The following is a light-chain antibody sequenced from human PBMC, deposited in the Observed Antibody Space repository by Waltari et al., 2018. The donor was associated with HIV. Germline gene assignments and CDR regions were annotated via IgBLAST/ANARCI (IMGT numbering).Light chain of an antibody. CDR2: GDT. CDR1: ASIIGAGLD. Sequence: SVLTQPPSVSGAPGQSVSIPCSGNASIIGAGLDLPWYRQSPGTAPKLVIFGDTVRPSGITDRFSGSRSLNSVSLDISGLRAEDAGDYYCQSYDISLTGLWVFGGGTKLTVL. CDR3: QSYDISLTGLWV. J-gene: IGLJ3*02. V-gene: IGLV1-40*01.